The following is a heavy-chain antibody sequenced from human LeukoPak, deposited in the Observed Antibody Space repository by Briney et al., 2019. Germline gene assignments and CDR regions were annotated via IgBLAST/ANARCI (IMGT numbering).Heavy chain of an antibody. CDR2: INPNSGGT. Sequence: VASVKVSCKASGYTFTGYYMHWVRHAPGQGLEWMVWINPNSGGTNYAQKFQGRVTMTRDTSISTAYMELSRLRSDDTAVYYCAREAGYSSSWYHWFDPWGQGTLVTVSS. V-gene: IGHV1-2*02. D-gene: IGHD6-13*01. CDR1: GYTFTGYY. J-gene: IGHJ5*02. CDR3: AREAGYSSSWYHWFDP.